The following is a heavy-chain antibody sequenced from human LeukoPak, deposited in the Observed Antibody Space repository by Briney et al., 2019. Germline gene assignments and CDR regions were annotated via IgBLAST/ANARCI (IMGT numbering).Heavy chain of an antibody. CDR2: IYYSGST. CDR1: GGSISSYY. CDR3: ARGHSYGYRVAFDI. J-gene: IGHJ3*02. V-gene: IGHV4-59*01. Sequence: KPSETLSLTCTVSGGSISSYYWSWIRQPPVHGLEWIGYIYYSGSTNYNPSLKSRVTISVDTSKNQFSLKLSSVTAADTAVYYCARGHSYGYRVAFDIWGQGTMVTVSS. D-gene: IGHD5-18*01.